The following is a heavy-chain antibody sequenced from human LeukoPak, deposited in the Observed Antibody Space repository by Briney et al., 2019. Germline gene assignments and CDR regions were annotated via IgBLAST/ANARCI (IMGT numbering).Heavy chain of an antibody. D-gene: IGHD3-9*01. Sequence: ASVKVSCKASGGTFSSYAISWVRQAPGQGLEWMGGIIPIFGTANYAQKFQGRVTITADESTSTAYMELSSLRSEDTAVYYCAGRCGSPDILTGYNCMDYWGQGTLVTVSS. J-gene: IGHJ4*02. CDR2: IIPIFGTA. CDR1: GGTFSSYA. CDR3: AGRCGSPDILTGYNCMDY. V-gene: IGHV1-69*13.